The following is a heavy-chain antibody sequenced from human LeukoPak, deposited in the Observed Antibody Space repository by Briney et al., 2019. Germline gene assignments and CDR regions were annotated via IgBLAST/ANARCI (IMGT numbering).Heavy chain of an antibody. J-gene: IGHJ4*02. D-gene: IGHD3-9*01. CDR2: IHYSGST. CDR1: GGSFSGYY. Sequence: PSETLSLTCAVYGGSFSGYYWTWIRQSPGRGLEWIGHIHYSGSTNYKSSLKSRVTISVDTSKSHFSLKLTSVTAADTAVYYCARGYFDILIGKGYFDYWGQGNLVTVSS. CDR3: ARGYFDILIGKGYFDY. V-gene: IGHV4-59*08.